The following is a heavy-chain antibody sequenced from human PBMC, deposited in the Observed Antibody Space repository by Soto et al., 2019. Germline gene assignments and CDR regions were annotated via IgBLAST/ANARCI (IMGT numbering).Heavy chain of an antibody. CDR2: INSDGSST. J-gene: IGHJ6*02. CDR1: GFTFSSYW. D-gene: IGHD2-15*01. Sequence: EGSLRLSCAASGFTFSSYWMHWVRQAPGKGLVWVSRINSDGSSTSYADSVKGRFTISRDNAKNTLYLQMNSLRAEDTAVYYCARDQPKIVAISRYYYYYGMDVWGQGTTVTVSS. CDR3: ARDQPKIVAISRYYYYYGMDV. V-gene: IGHV3-74*01.